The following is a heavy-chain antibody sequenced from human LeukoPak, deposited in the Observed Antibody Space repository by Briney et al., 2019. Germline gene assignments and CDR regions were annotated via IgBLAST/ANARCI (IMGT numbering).Heavy chain of an antibody. CDR1: GFTFSSYG. CDR2: IRSDGSNK. CDR3: AKSLSSRGLIIPKTSRYFDY. D-gene: IGHD3-10*01. J-gene: IGHJ4*02. V-gene: IGHV3-30*02. Sequence: GGSLRLSCAASGFTFSSYGMHWVRQAPGKGLEWVAFIRSDGSNKYYADSVKGRFTISRDNSKNTLYLQMNSLRAEDTAVYYCAKSLSSRGLIIPKTSRYFDYWGQGTLVTVSS.